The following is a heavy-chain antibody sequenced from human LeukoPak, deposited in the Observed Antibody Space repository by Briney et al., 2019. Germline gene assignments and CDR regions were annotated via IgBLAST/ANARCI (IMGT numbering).Heavy chain of an antibody. D-gene: IGHD2/OR15-2a*01. V-gene: IGHV5-51*01. J-gene: IGHJ4*02. CDR3: ARSTTGSFFDY. CDR1: GYSFTRYW. CDR2: IYPGDSDT. Sequence: GESLKISCKGSGYSFTRYWIGWVRQMPGKGLEWMGIIYPGDSDTRYSPSFQGQVTISADKSISTAYLQWRRLKAPDTAMYYCARSTTGSFFDYWGQGTLVTVSS.